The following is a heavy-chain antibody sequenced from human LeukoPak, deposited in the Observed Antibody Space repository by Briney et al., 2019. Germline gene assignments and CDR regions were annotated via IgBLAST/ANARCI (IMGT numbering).Heavy chain of an antibody. D-gene: IGHD3-10*01. CDR3: AKEVDGSGSYPPFGY. CDR2: ISYDGSNK. Sequence: GRSLRLSCAASGFTFSSYGMHWVRQAPGKGLEWVAVISYDGSNKYYADSVKGRFTISRDNSKNTLYLQMNSLRAEDTAVYYCAKEVDGSGSYPPFGYWGQGTLVTVSS. CDR1: GFTFSSYG. V-gene: IGHV3-30*18. J-gene: IGHJ4*02.